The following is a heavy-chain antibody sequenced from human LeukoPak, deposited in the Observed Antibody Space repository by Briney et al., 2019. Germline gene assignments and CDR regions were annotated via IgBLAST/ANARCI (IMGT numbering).Heavy chain of an antibody. J-gene: IGHJ5*02. CDR1: GFTVSSNS. D-gene: IGHD3-10*01. CDR2: IYSGGNT. Sequence: QPGGSLRLSCTVSGFTVSSNSMSWVRQAPGKGLEWVSFIYSGGNTHYSDSVKGRFTISRDNSKNTLYLQMNSLRAEDTAVYYCAKRQSITMVRGVSARWFDPWGQGTLVTVSS. CDR3: AKRQSITMVRGVSARWFDP. V-gene: IGHV3-53*01.